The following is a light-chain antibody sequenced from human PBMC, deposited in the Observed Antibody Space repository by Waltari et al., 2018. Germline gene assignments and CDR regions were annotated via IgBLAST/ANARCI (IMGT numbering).Light chain of an antibody. J-gene: IGLJ2*01. CDR2: EVS. CDR1: SSDVGGYNY. CDR3: TSYTSKNTFI. Sequence: QSALTQPPSASGSPGQSVTISCTGTSSDVGGYNYVSWYQQHPGKAPKSMIYEVSKRPAGVPDRFSGSKSGNTASLTISGLQTEDEADYHCTSYTSKNTFIFGGGTRLTVL. V-gene: IGLV2-8*01.